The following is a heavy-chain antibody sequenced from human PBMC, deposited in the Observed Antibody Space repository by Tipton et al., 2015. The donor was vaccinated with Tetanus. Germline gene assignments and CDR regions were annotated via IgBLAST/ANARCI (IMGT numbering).Heavy chain of an antibody. CDR1: GGSIRSGSYQ. Sequence: TLSLTCTVSGGSIRSGSYQWNWIRQPPGKGLEWLAYTSPSGRTNSNYSLKSRITISQDMSKNQFSLRLASVTAADTAVYYCARANYEFPKKGPFDSGGQGALVIVSS. V-gene: IGHV4-61*01. CDR3: ARANYEFPKKGPFDS. CDR2: TSPSGRT. J-gene: IGHJ4*02. D-gene: IGHD3-3*01.